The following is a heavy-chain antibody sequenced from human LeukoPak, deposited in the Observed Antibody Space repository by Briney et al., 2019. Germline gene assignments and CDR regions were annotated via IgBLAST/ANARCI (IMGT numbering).Heavy chain of an antibody. Sequence: GGSLRLSCAASGFTLTNYAMHWVRQPAGEGLEWVSALGTAGDTFYPGSVKGRFTISRDNGKKSLFLQMNSLRVEDTAIYYCARQSTPHGNFDYWGQGTLVTVSS. CDR2: LGTAGDT. D-gene: IGHD5-24*01. V-gene: IGHV3-13*01. CDR3: ARQSTPHGNFDY. J-gene: IGHJ4*02. CDR1: GFTLTNYA.